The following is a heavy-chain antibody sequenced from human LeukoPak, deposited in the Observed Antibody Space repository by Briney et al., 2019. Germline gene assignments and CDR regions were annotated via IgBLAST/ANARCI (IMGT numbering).Heavy chain of an antibody. Sequence: GGSLRLSCAASGFTFSSYGMHWVRQAPGKGLEWVAVISYDGSNKYYADSVKGRFTISRDNSKNTLYLQMNSLRAEDTAVYYCAKDVYYYGSGSYPGYWGQGTLVTVSS. CDR2: ISYDGSNK. CDR1: GFTFSSYG. CDR3: AKDVYYYGSGSYPGY. J-gene: IGHJ4*02. D-gene: IGHD3-10*01. V-gene: IGHV3-30*18.